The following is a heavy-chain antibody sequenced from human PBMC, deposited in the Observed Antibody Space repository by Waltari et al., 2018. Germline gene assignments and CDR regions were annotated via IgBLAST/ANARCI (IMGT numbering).Heavy chain of an antibody. J-gene: IGHJ4*02. Sequence: QVQLQESGPGLVKPSGTLSLTCTVSGYSISSYPWSWIRQPPGKGLEWIGNIYKNGSTSYNPSLKIGLTISVDTSENQFSLRLSSVTASDTAVYYCARRGSGWTGIIDYWGQGILVTVSS. D-gene: IGHD6-19*01. V-gene: IGHV4-59*01. CDR1: GYSISSYP. CDR3: ARRGSGWTGIIDY. CDR2: IYKNGST.